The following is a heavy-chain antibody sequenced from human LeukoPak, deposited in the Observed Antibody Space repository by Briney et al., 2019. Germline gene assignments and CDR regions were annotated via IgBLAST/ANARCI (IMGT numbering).Heavy chain of an antibody. CDR1: GFTFSIYA. J-gene: IGHJ4*02. V-gene: IGHV3-23*01. CDR2: MTASDERT. D-gene: IGHD1-26*01. CDR3: AKDFSGSYDY. Sequence: GGSLRLPCAASGFTFSIYAMSWVRQAPGKGLEWVSAMTASDERTYYADSVKGRFSISRDNAKNTLYLQMTSLRVEDTAVYFCAKDFSGSYDYWGQGTLVTVSS.